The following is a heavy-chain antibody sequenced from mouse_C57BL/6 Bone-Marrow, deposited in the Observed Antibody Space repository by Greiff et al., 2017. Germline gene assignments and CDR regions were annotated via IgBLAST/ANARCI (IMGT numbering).Heavy chain of an antibody. CDR3: TGPDYYGSSYGYAMDY. D-gene: IGHD1-1*01. CDR2: IDPETGGT. CDR1: GYTFTDYE. Sequence: QVQLQQSGAELVRPGASVTLSCKASGYTFTDYEMHWVKQTPVHGLEWIGAIDPETGGTDYNQKFKGKAILTADKSSSTAYMELRSLTSEDSAVYYCTGPDYYGSSYGYAMDYWGQGTSVTVSS. V-gene: IGHV1-15*01. J-gene: IGHJ4*01.